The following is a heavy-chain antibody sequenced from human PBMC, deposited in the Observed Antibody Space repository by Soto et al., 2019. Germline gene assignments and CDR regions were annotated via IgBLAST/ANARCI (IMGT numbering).Heavy chain of an antibody. CDR1: GFTFSDYY. J-gene: IGHJ3*02. D-gene: IGHD5-12*01. CDR2: ISSSGSTI. Sequence: GGSLRLSCAASGFTFSDYYMSWIRQAPGKGLEWVSYISSSGSTIYYADTVKGRFTISRDNAKNSLYLQMNSLRAEDTAVYYIAREGYSGYDYDAFDIWGQGKMVTVSS. V-gene: IGHV3-11*01. CDR3: AREGYSGYDYDAFDI.